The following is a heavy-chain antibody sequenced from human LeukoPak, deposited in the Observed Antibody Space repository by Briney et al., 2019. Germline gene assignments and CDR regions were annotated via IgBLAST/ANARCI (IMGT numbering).Heavy chain of an antibody. V-gene: IGHV4-59*01. CDR3: ARSHSVWTSFDY. Sequence: SETLSLTCTVSGGSISSYYWSWIRQPPGKGLEWIGYIYYSGSTNYNPSLKSRVTISVDTSKNQFSLKLSSVTAADAAVYYCARSHSVWTSFDYWGQGTLVTVSS. J-gene: IGHJ4*02. CDR2: IYYSGST. CDR1: GGSISSYY. D-gene: IGHD3/OR15-3a*01.